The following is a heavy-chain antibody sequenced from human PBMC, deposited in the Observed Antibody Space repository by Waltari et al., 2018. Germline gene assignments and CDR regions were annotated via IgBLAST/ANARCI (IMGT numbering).Heavy chain of an antibody. CDR1: GFTFSSSW. D-gene: IGHD5-12*01. CDR3: TRGGNYYFDY. Sequence: EVQLVESGGGLLQPGGSLRLSCAASGFTFSSSWIHWVRQPPGKGLVWVSRSNPDGRTTNYADSVGGRFTISRDNAQNTVYLEMNSLRAEDTAVYFCTRGGNYYFDYWGRGTLVTVSS. V-gene: IGHV3-74*01. CDR2: SNPDGRTT. J-gene: IGHJ4*02.